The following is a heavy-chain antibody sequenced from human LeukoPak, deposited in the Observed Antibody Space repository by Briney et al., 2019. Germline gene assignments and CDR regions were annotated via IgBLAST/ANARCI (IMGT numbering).Heavy chain of an antibody. V-gene: IGHV3-21*01. D-gene: IGHD3-16*02. CDR3: ARVAFGGVIAPFDY. CDR2: ISSSSSYI. J-gene: IGHJ4*02. CDR1: GFTFSSYS. Sequence: PGGSLRLSCAASGFTFSSYSMNWVRQAPGKGLDWVSSISSSSSYIYYADSVKGRFTISRDNAKNSLYLQMNSLRAEDTAVYYCARVAFGGVIAPFDYWGQGTLVTVSP.